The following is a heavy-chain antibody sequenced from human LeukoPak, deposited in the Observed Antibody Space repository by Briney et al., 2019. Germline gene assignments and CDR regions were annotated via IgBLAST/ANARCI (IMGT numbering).Heavy chain of an antibody. CDR3: ARQGYDFWSGYLDY. Sequence: SETLSLTCTVSGGSISSSSYYWSWIRQPPGKGLEWIGYIYYSGSTNYNPSLKSRVTISVDTSKNQFSLKLSSVTAADTAVYYCARQGYDFWSGYLDYWGQGTLVTVSS. D-gene: IGHD3-3*01. CDR1: GGSISSSSYY. V-gene: IGHV4-61*05. J-gene: IGHJ4*02. CDR2: IYYSGST.